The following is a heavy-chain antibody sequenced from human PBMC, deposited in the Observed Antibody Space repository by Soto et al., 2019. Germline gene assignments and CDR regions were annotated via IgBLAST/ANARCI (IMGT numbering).Heavy chain of an antibody. CDR2: INAGNGNT. CDR3: VRIGRSISEAGRYYFYYGLDV. V-gene: IGHV1-3*01. Sequence: ASVKVSCKASGYSFTTFSIHWVLQAPGQGLEWLGWINAGNGNTKSSQKFQGRVTLTSDPSATTAYMELSSLTSEDTAVYFCVRIGRSISEAGRYYFYYGLDVWGQGTTVTVSS. CDR1: GYSFTTFS. D-gene: IGHD6-13*01. J-gene: IGHJ6*02.